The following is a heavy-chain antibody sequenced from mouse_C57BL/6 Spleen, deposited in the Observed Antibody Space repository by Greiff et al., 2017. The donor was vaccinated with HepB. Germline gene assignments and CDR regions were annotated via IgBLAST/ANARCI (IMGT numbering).Heavy chain of an antibody. V-gene: IGHV3-6*01. CDR3: ARDGLRPFDY. CDR2: ISYDGSN. D-gene: IGHD3-2*02. J-gene: IGHJ2*01. CDR1: GYSITSGYY. Sequence: ESGPGLVKPSQSLSLTCSVTGYSITSGYYWNWIRQFPGNKLEWMGYISYDGSNNYNPSLKNRISITRDTSKNQFFLKLNSVTTEDTATYYCARDGLRPFDYWGQGTTLTVSS.